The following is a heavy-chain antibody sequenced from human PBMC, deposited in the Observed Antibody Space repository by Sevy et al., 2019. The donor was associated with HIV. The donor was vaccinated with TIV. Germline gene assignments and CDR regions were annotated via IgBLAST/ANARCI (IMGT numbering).Heavy chain of an antibody. V-gene: IGHV1-24*01. CDR3: ATEGVGYYSGSSYYQGDWFDP. J-gene: IGHJ5*02. Sequence: ASVKVSCKVFGYSLSKLSMHWVRQAPGKGLEWMGSLDPGNGEITYAQTLQGRVTMTEDTSTDTAYMELSGLTSEDTAAYYCATEGVGYYSGSSYYQGDWFDPWGQGTLVTVSS. CDR2: LDPGNGEI. CDR1: GYSLSKLS. D-gene: IGHD2-15*01.